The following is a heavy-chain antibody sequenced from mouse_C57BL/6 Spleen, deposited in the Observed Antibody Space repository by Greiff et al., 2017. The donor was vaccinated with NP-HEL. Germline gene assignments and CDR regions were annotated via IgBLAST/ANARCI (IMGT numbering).Heavy chain of an antibody. CDR2: ISDGGSYT. V-gene: IGHV5-4*01. D-gene: IGHD2-4*01. CDR3: ARVLYDYGRDWFAY. CDR1: GFTFSSYA. J-gene: IGHJ3*01. Sequence: EVQGMESGGGLVKPGGSLKLSCAASGFTFSSYAMSWVRQTPEKRLEWVATISDGGSYTYYPDNVKGRFTISRDNAKNNLYLQMSHLKSEDTAMYYCARVLYDYGRDWFAYWGQGTLVTVSA.